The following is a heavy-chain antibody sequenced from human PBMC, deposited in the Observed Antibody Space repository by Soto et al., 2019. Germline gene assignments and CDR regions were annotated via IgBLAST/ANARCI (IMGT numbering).Heavy chain of an antibody. CDR3: AKDQGIAASHGID. J-gene: IGHJ3*01. Sequence: QVQLVESGGGVVQPGRSLRLSCAASGFTFNNYGMHWFRQAPGKGLGSVATITNDGSEKYYADSVKGRLTISRDNSKNTVYLQMNSLRAEETAVYYCAKDQGIAASHGIDWGQGTMVTVSS. V-gene: IGHV3-30*18. D-gene: IGHD6-13*01. CDR2: ITNDGSEK. CDR1: GFTFNNYG.